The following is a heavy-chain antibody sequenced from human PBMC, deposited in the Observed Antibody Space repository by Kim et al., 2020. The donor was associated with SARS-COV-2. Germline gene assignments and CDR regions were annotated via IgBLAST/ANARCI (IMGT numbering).Heavy chain of an antibody. V-gene: IGHV3-30*02. CDR3: AKAEAYDY. J-gene: IGHJ4*02. Sequence: RSKSYGDSMKGRFTIARDNSKNTLYLQMNSRGAEDTAVYYCAKAEAYDYWGQGTLVTVSS. CDR2: RSK.